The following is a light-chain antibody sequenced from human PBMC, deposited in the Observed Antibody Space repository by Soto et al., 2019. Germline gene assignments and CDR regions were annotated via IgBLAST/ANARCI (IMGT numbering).Light chain of an antibody. CDR2: GAS. Sequence: IVFTQSPGALSLSPGERATLCCRASQSVSSSYLAWYQQKPGQAPRLLIYGASSRATGIPDRFSGSGSGTDFTLTISRLEPEDFAVYYCQQYGSSPGTFGQGTKVDIK. J-gene: IGKJ1*01. CDR1: QSVSSSY. V-gene: IGKV3-20*01. CDR3: QQYGSSPGT.